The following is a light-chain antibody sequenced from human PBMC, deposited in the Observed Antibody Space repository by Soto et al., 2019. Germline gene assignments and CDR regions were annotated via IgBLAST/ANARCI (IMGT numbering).Light chain of an antibody. V-gene: IGLV2-14*01. J-gene: IGLJ2*01. Sequence: QSALTQTASVSGSPGQSITISCTGTSSDVGGYNYVSWYQQHPGKAPKLMIYEVSNRPSGVSNRFSGSKSDNTASLTISGLRAEDGADYTSRSFTPRSPHVVFGGGPQLTVL. CDR2: EVS. CDR1: SSDVGGYNY. CDR3: RSFTPRSPHVV.